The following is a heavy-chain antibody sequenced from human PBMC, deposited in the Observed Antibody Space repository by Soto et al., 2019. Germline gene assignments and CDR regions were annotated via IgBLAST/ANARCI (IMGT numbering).Heavy chain of an antibody. D-gene: IGHD6-19*01. Sequence: GGSLRLSCAASGFTFSSYAMSWVRQAPGKGLEWVSAISGSGGSTYYSDCVKGWFTISRENSKNTLYLQMNSLRAAEDAVFYCSKSVYSSGSSLHSGAFDIWGQGTMVTVSS. V-gene: IGHV3-23*01. J-gene: IGHJ3*02. CDR2: ISGSGGST. CDR1: GFTFSSYA. CDR3: SKSVYSSGSSLHSGAFDI.